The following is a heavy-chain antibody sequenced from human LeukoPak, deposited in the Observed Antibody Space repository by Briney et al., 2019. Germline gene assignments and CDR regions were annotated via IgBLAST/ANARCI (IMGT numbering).Heavy chain of an antibody. D-gene: IGHD5-24*01. J-gene: IGHJ4*02. V-gene: IGHV3-30*09. CDR2: ISNDGDNR. CDR3: ADSDGYFYDV. CDR1: GFTSGVTFSYYA. Sequence: PGGSLRLSCAASGFTSGVTFSYYASHCVRQAPGKGLERVAFISNDGDNRYFTDSVTGRFAISRNNSKNTVYLQMNSLGAEDTAVYYCADSDGYFYDVWGQGTLVTVS.